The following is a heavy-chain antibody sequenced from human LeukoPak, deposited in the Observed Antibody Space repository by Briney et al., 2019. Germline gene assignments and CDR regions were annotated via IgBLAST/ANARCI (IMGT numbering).Heavy chain of an antibody. CDR3: ANSGYYWGFDY. D-gene: IGHD5-12*01. CDR2: ISAYNGNT. V-gene: IGHV1-18*01. Sequence: ASVKVSCKASGYTFTSYGISWVRQAPGQGLEWMGWISAYNGNTNYAQKLQGRVTMTTDTSTSTAYMELTRLTSDDTAVYYCANSGYYWGFDYWGQGTLVTVSS. J-gene: IGHJ4*02. CDR1: GYTFTSYG.